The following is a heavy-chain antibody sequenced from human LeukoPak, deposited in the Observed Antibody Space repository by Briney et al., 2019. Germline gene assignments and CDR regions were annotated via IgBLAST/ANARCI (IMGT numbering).Heavy chain of an antibody. J-gene: IGHJ4*02. V-gene: IGHV1-24*01. D-gene: IGHD3-22*01. CDR3: ATGRGPYYYDSSGYYRLDY. CDR2: SDPEDGET. Sequence: ASVKVSCKVSGYTLTELSMHWVRQAPGKGLEWMGGSDPEDGETIYAQKFQGRVTMTEDTSTDTAYMELSSLRSEDTAVYYCATGRGPYYYDSSGYYRLDYWGQGTLVTVSS. CDR1: GYTLTELS.